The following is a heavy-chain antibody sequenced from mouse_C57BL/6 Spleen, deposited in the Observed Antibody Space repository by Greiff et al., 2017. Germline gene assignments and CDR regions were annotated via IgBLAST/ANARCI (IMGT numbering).Heavy chain of an antibody. V-gene: IGHV1-78*01. CDR1: GYTFTDHT. CDR3: ARAVRDYDEDYAMDY. Sequence: VQVVESDAELVKPGASVKISCKVSGYTFTDHTIHWMKQRPEQGLEWIGYIYPRDGSTKYNEKFKGKATLTADKSSSTAYMQLNSLTSEDSAVYFCARAVRDYDEDYAMDYWGQGTSVTVSS. D-gene: IGHD2-4*01. CDR2: IYPRDGST. J-gene: IGHJ4*01.